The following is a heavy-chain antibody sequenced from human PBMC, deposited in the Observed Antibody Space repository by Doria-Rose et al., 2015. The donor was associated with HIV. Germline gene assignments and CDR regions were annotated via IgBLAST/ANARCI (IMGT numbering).Heavy chain of an antibody. J-gene: IGHJ4*02. CDR1: GGTFSRYT. Sequence: QVQLVQSGSEVKKPGSSVKVSCKASGGTFSRYTISWVRQAPGQGLEWMGRIIPILDIVNYALRFQGRVTITADESTSTAYMELSSLRSEDTAIYYCASQWERSSFDYWGQGTLVTVSS. CDR2: IIPILDIV. CDR3: ASQWERSSFDY. V-gene: IGHV1-69*02. D-gene: IGHD1-26*01.